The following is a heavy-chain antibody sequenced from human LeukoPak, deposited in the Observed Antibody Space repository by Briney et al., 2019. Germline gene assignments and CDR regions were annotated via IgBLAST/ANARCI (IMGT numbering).Heavy chain of an antibody. CDR3: AKRETHWSFDL. CDR2: IYYSGST. V-gene: IGHV4-31*03. Sequence: SETLSLTCTVSGDSISSRPDFYWSWLRQPPGKGLEWIGDIYYSGSTYYNPSLKSRASVSLDTSNHQFYLKLTSVTAADTAVYYCAKRETHWSFDLWGRGTQVTVSS. J-gene: IGHJ2*01. CDR1: GDSISSRPDFY.